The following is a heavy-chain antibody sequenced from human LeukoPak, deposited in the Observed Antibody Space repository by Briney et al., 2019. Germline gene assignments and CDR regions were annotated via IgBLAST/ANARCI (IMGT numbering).Heavy chain of an antibody. CDR3: AHRRRGVASDI. CDR1: GFSLSSGAVG. D-gene: IGHD2-15*01. J-gene: IGHJ3*02. V-gene: IGHV2-5*01. CDR2: IYENDEK. Sequence: SGPALVNPTQTLTLTCNFSGFSLSSGAVGVGWIRQPPGGALEWLGVIYENDEKLYSSSLQNRLSITKDTSKNQVVLTMANMEPVDTATYYCAHRRRGVASDIWGQGTKVTVSS.